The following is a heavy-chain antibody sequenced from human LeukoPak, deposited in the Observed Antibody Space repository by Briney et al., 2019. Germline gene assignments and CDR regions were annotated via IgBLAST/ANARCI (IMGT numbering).Heavy chain of an antibody. Sequence: SETLSLTCTVSGGSISSSSYYWGWIRQPPGKGLGWIGYIYYSGSTYYNPSLKSRVTISVDTSKNQFSLKLSSVTAADTAVYYCARDRSVAALWGHMGLDYWGQGTLVTVSS. V-gene: IGHV4-30-4*08. J-gene: IGHJ4*02. D-gene: IGHD6-19*01. CDR3: ARDRSVAALWGHMGLDY. CDR1: GGSISSSSYY. CDR2: IYYSGST.